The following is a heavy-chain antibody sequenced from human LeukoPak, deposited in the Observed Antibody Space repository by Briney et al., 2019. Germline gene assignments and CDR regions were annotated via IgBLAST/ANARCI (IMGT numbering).Heavy chain of an antibody. J-gene: IGHJ5*02. D-gene: IGHD2-15*01. CDR3: ARDLGYCSGGSCYSGPNWFDP. V-gene: IGHV4-30-4*01. CDR1: GGSTSSGDYY. Sequence: SQTLSLTCTVSGGSTSSGDYYWSWIRQPPGKGLEWIGYIYYSGSTYYNPSLKSRVTISVDTSKNQFSLKRSSVTAADTAVYYCARDLGYCSGGSCYSGPNWFDPWGQGTLVTVSS. CDR2: IYYSGST.